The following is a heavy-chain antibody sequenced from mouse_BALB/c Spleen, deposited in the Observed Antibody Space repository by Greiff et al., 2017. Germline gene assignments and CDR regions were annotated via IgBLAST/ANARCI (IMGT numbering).Heavy chain of an antibody. D-gene: IGHD2-3*01. Sequence: EVQRVESGGGLVKPGGSLKLSCAASGFTFSSFGMHWVRQAPEKGLEWVAYISSGSSTIYYADTVKGRFTISRDNPKNTLFLQMTSLRSEDTAMYYCARLRDGYYFDYWGQGTTLTVSS. V-gene: IGHV5-17*02. J-gene: IGHJ2*01. CDR1: GFTFSSFG. CDR3: ARLRDGYYFDY. CDR2: ISSGSSTI.